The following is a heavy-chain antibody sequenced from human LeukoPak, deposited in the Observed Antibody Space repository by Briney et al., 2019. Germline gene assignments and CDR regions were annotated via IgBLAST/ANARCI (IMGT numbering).Heavy chain of an antibody. CDR3: ARARYGSGGYFFDF. Sequence: GGSLRLSCAASGFNFNSFWMSWVRQAPGKGLECVANIKQDGSEIYFVDSVKGRFTISRDNARSSLFLQMNNLRGEDTAVYYCARARYGSGGYFFDFWGQGTLVTASP. CDR1: GFNFNSFW. CDR2: IKQDGSEI. V-gene: IGHV3-7*04. D-gene: IGHD3-10*01. J-gene: IGHJ4*02.